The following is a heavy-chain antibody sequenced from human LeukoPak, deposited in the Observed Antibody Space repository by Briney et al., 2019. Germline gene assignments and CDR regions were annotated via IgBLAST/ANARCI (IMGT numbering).Heavy chain of an antibody. J-gene: IGHJ4*02. V-gene: IGHV4-59*01. CDR1: GGSISSYY. CDR2: IYYSGST. D-gene: IGHD3-10*01. Sequence: SETLSLTCTVSGGSISSYYWSWIRQPPGKGLEWIGYIYYSGSTNYNPSLKSRVTISVDTSKNQFSLKLISVTAADTAVYYCAGWGSGSYYRFDYWGQGTLVTVSS. CDR3: AGWGSGSYYRFDY.